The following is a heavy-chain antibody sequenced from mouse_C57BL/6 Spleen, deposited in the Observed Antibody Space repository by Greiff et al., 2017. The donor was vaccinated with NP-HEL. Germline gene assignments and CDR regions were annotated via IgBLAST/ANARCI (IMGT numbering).Heavy chain of an antibody. J-gene: IGHJ3*01. CDR2: IYPSDSET. D-gene: IGHD3-2*02. CDR1: GYTFTSYW. V-gene: IGHV1-61*01. CDR3: ARWSTAQATFAY. Sequence: QVQLQQSGAELVRPGSSVKLSCKASGYTFTSYWMDWVKQRPGQGLEWIGNIYPSDSETHYNQKFKDKATLTVDKSSSTAYMQLSSLTSEDSAVYYCARWSTAQATFAYWGQGTLVTVSA.